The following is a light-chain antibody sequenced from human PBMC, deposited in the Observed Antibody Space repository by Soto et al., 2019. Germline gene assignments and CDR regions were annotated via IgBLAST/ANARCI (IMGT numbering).Light chain of an antibody. Sequence: EIVMTQSPDTLSVSPGERATLTCRAGQGVTTNFAWYQQKSGQSPRLLIYDVSIRATGVPARFSATGSETDFTLTTSSLQPEDFATYYCQQLHGYPITFGQGTRLEIK. CDR1: QGVTTN. V-gene: IGKV3-15*01. J-gene: IGKJ5*01. CDR3: QQLHGYPIT. CDR2: DVS.